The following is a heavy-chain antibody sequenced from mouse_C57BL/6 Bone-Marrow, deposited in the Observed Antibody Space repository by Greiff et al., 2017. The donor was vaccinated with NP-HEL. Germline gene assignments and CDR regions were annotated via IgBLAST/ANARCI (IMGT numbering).Heavy chain of an antibody. V-gene: IGHV1-74*01. Sequence: QVQLQQPGAELVKPGASVKVSCKASGHTFTSYWMHWVKQRPGQGLEWIGRIHPSDSDTNYNQKFKGKATLTVDKSSSTAYMQLSSLTSEDSAVYYCAIKAYYYGSSRYAMDYWGQGTSVTVSS. CDR2: IHPSDSDT. CDR3: AIKAYYYGSSRYAMDY. D-gene: IGHD1-1*01. J-gene: IGHJ4*01. CDR1: GHTFTSYW.